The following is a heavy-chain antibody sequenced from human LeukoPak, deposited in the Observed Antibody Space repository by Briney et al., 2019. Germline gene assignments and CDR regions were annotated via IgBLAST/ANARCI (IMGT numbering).Heavy chain of an antibody. CDR3: ARGFKPWIQRERAFDI. V-gene: IGHV4-34*01. CDR2: INHSGST. Sequence: SETLSLTCAVYGGSFSGYYWSWIRQPPGKGLEWIGEINHSGSTNYNPSLKSRVTISVDTSKNQFSLKLSSVTAADTAVYYCARGFKPWIQRERAFDIWGQGTMVTVSS. J-gene: IGHJ3*02. CDR1: GGSFSGYY. D-gene: IGHD5-18*01.